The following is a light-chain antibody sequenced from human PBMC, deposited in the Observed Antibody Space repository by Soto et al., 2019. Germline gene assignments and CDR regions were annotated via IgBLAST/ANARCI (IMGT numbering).Light chain of an antibody. CDR3: QQYCNASPYT. CDR2: GAS. Sequence: IVLTQSPCTLSLSQGERATLSCRASQRVSSSYLAWYQQKPGQAPRLLIYGASSRATGIPDRFSGSVSGSDFTLTISRLEPEDFAVYYCQQYCNASPYTFGQGTKREIK. CDR1: QRVSSSY. J-gene: IGKJ2*01. V-gene: IGKV3-20*01.